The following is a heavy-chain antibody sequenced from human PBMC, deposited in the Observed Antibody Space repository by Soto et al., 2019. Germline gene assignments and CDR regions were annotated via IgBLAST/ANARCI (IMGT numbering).Heavy chain of an antibody. J-gene: IGHJ6*02. CDR2: IYPGDSDT. Sequence: RGESLKISCKGSGYSFTIYWIGWVRQMPGKGLEWMGIIYPGDSDTRYSPSFQGQVTISADKSISTAYLQWSSLKASDTAMYYCARLRGRYYYYYGMDVWGQGTTVTVSS. CDR3: ARLRGRYYYYYGMDV. CDR1: GYSFTIYW. V-gene: IGHV5-51*01.